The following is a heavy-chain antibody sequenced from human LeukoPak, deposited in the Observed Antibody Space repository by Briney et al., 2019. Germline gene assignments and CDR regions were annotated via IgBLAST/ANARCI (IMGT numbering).Heavy chain of an antibody. CDR2: TYYRSKWYS. D-gene: IGHD3-10*01. J-gene: IGHJ4*02. Sequence: SQTLSLTCAISGDSVSSNSAAWNWIRQSPPRGLERLGRTYYRSKWYSDSAVSVKSRITINPDTSKNQFSLQLNSVTPEDTAVYYCASQYGSRQFDSWGQGTLVTVSS. V-gene: IGHV6-1*01. CDR3: ASQYGSRQFDS. CDR1: GDSVSSNSAA.